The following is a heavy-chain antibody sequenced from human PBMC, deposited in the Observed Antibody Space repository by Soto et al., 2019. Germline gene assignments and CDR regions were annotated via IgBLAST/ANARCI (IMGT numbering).Heavy chain of an antibody. J-gene: IGHJ4*02. CDR1: GYTFTTYY. CDR2: INSRGGSI. Sequence: ASVKVSCKASGYTFTTYYMHWVRQAPGQGLEWMEMINSRGGSINYAQKFEGRVTMTRDTSTSTVYMELTSLRPDDTAVYYCARGHPLTSYHWPGGDYWGQGTLVTVSS. CDR3: ARGHPLTSYHWPGGDY. D-gene: IGHD3-9*01. V-gene: IGHV1-46*01.